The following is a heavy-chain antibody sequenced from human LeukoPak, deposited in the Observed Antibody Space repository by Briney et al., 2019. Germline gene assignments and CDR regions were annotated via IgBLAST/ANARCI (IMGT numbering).Heavy chain of an antibody. D-gene: IGHD3-3*01. J-gene: IGHJ4*02. Sequence: GGSLRLSCAASGFIVSGNYMSWVRQAPGKGLEWVSVIRSGGTTSYADSVKGRFTISRDNSKNTLYLQMYSLRAEDTAVYYCARSVPILEWLPNYFDYWGQGTLVTVSS. CDR1: GFIVSGNY. V-gene: IGHV3-53*01. CDR3: ARSVPILEWLPNYFDY. CDR2: IRSGGTT.